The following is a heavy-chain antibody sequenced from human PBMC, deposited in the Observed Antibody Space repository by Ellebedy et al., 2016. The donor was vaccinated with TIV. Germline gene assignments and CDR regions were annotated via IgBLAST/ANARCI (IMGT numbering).Heavy chain of an antibody. CDR3: AKNMNGSPDY. CDR2: LGNKPERYST. D-gene: IGHD2-8*01. J-gene: IGHJ4*02. V-gene: IGHV3-72*01. Sequence: GESLKISCAASGFTFSDPFMDWVRQAPGKGLEWVGRLGNKPERYSTGYAASVKGRFTISRDDSKNSLYLQMNSLKIEDTAVYYCAKNMNGSPDYWGQGTLVTVSS. CDR1: GFTFSDPF.